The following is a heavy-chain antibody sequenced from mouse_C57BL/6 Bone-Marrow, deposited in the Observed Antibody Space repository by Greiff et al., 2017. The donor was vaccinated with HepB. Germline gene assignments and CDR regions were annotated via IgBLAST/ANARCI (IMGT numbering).Heavy chain of an antibody. CDR3: TRRLTGTKGYDAMDY. D-gene: IGHD4-1*01. J-gene: IGHJ4*01. V-gene: IGHV1-5*01. Sequence: VQLQQSGTVLARPGASVKMSCKTSGYTFTSYWMHWVKQRPGQGLEWIGAIYPGNSDTSYNQKFKGKAKLTAVTSASAAYMELSSLTNEDSAVYYWTRRLTGTKGYDAMDYWGQGTSVTVSS. CDR1: GYTFTSYW. CDR2: IYPGNSDT.